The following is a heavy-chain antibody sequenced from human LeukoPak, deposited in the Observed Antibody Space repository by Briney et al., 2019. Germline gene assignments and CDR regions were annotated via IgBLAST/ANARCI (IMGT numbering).Heavy chain of an antibody. J-gene: IGHJ4*02. V-gene: IGHV3-23*01. Sequence: QTGGSLRLSCATSGFTFSSYPMSWVRQAPGRGLEWVSVISCNSGATYYADSVKGQFTISRDNAKNTVYLQMNNLRGEDTALYYCSKAGDTNYYRHGDYWGQGTLVTVSS. CDR1: GFTFSSYP. CDR2: ISCNSGAT. D-gene: IGHD4-11*01. CDR3: SKAGDTNYYRHGDY.